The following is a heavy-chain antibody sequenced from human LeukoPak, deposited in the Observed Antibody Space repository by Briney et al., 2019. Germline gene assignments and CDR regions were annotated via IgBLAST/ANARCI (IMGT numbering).Heavy chain of an antibody. Sequence: QPGGSLRLSCAASAFTFSSYAMSWVRQAPGKGLEWISSISSSGGNVYYADSVKGRFTVSRDNSKNTLYLQMNSLRAEDTAVYYCASTPPFPYWGQGTLVTVSS. CDR3: ASTPPFPY. D-gene: IGHD2-2*01. J-gene: IGHJ4*02. CDR1: AFTFSSYA. V-gene: IGHV3-23*01. CDR2: ISSSGGNV.